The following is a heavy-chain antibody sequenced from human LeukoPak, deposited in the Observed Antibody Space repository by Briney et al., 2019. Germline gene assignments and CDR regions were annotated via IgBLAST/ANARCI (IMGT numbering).Heavy chain of an antibody. D-gene: IGHD4-11*01. J-gene: IGHJ4*02. CDR3: ARSYAVTLYYFDY. Sequence: SSETLSLTCTVSGGSISSGSYYWSWIRQPAGKGLEWIGRIYTSGSTNYNPSLKSRVTISVDTSKNQSSLKLSSVTAADTAVYYCARSYAVTLYYFDYWGQGILVTVSS. CDR1: GGSISSGSYY. V-gene: IGHV4-61*02. CDR2: IYTSGST.